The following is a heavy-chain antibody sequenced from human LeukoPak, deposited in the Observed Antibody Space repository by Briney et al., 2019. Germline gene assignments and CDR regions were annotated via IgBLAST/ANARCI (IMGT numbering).Heavy chain of an antibody. Sequence: SETLSLTCTVSGGSISSYYWSWIRQPPGKGLEWIGYIYYSGSTNYNPSLKSRVTISVDTSKNQFSLKLSSVTAADTAVYYCARAGQLRRGEYYFDYWGQGTLVTASS. CDR1: GGSISSYY. CDR3: ARAGQLRRGEYYFDY. V-gene: IGHV4-59*01. CDR2: IYYSGST. D-gene: IGHD6-6*01. J-gene: IGHJ4*02.